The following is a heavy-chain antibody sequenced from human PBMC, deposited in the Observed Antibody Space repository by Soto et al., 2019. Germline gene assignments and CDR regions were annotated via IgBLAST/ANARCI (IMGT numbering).Heavy chain of an antibody. D-gene: IGHD5-12*01. Sequence: QVRLQESGPGLVNPSGTLSLTCAVSGGSISSGYWWTWVRQPPGKGLEWIGEIYDSGTANYNPSLKCRVPISVDKAQNQCSLRLTSVPAAYTAVYYCASLPLRARSGGLDVWGQGTTVTVSS. CDR3: ASLPLRARSGGLDV. J-gene: IGHJ6*02. CDR2: IYDSGTA. CDR1: GGSISSGYW. V-gene: IGHV4-4*02.